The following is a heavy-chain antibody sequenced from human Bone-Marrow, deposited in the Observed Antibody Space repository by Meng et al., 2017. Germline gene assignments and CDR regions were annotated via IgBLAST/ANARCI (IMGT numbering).Heavy chain of an antibody. J-gene: IGHJ4*02. CDR1: GFTFSSYW. Sequence: GESLKISCAASGFTFSSYWMSWVRQAPGKGLEWVANIKQDGSEKYYVDSVKGRFTISRDNVKNSLYLQMNSLRAEDTAVYYCARDSGSYLPEDYWGQGTLVTVSS. CDR2: IKQDGSEK. D-gene: IGHD1-26*01. CDR3: ARDSGSYLPEDY. V-gene: IGHV3-7*01.